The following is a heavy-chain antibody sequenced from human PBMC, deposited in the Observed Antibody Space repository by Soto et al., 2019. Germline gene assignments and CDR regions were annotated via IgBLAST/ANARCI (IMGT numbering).Heavy chain of an antibody. CDR2: IIPSFGTA. Sequence: SVKVSCKASGGTFSSYAISWVRQAPGQGLEWMGGIIPSFGTANYAQKFQGRVTITADESTSTAYMELSSLRSEDTAVYYCAREVGGDPSLLWYSDLWGRGTLVTVSS. D-gene: IGHD3-16*01. CDR1: GGTFSSYA. J-gene: IGHJ2*01. V-gene: IGHV1-69*13. CDR3: AREVGGDPSLLWYSDL.